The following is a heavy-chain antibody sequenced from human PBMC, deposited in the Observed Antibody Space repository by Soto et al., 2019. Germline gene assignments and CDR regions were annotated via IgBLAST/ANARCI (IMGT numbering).Heavy chain of an antibody. CDR2: IYYSWST. CDR3: ARCAVITNWYFDL. D-gene: IGHD3-22*01. J-gene: IGHJ2*01. Sequence: PSETLSLTCTVSVASVSSPTYYLNWIRQPPGKPLEWIGYIYYSWSTKYNPSLKSRVTISLDTSKNKFSLKLSSVTAADTAVYYCARCAVITNWYFDLWGRGTMVTVSS. CDR1: VASVSSPTYY. V-gene: IGHV4-61*01.